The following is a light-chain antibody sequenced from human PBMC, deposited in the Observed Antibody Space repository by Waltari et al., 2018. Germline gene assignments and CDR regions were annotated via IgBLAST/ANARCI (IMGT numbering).Light chain of an antibody. Sequence: QSALTQPASVSGSPGQSITVSCIGTSNAVGSYNFVSWFQQPPGRAPTLMIYDVSERPLGVSNRFSGSKSGNTASLTISGLQAEYEADYYGFSYAGSDSFAFGGGTRVTVL. V-gene: IGLV2-23*02. CDR2: DVS. CDR3: FSYAGSDSFA. J-gene: IGLJ2*01. CDR1: SNAVGSYNF.